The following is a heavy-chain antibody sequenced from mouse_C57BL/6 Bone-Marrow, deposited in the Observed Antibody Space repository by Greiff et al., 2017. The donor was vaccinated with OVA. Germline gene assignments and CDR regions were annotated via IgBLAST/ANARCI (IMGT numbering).Heavy chain of an antibody. D-gene: IGHD1-1*01. CDR2: ISDGGSYT. J-gene: IGHJ4*01. CDR1: GFTFSSYA. Sequence: EVKVVESGGGLVKPGGSLKLSCAASGFTFSSYAMSWVRQTPEKRLEWVATISDGGSYTYYPDNVKGRFTISRDNAKNNLYLQMSHLKSEDTAMYYCARESTTVVARDYAMDYWGQGTSVTVSS. V-gene: IGHV5-4*01. CDR3: ARESTTVVARDYAMDY.